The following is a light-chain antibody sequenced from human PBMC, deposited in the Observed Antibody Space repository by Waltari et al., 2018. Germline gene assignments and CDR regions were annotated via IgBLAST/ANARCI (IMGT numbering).Light chain of an antibody. CDR2: GAS. V-gene: IGKV3-20*01. CDR1: QSVSSSY. CDR3: QQYGSSPPWT. Sequence: ENVLTQSPGTLSLSPGDRATLSCRASQSVSSSYLAWYQQKPGQAPRLLIYGASSRATGIPDRFSGSGSGTDFTLTISRLEPEDFAVYYCQQYGSSPPWTFGQGTKVEIK. J-gene: IGKJ1*01.